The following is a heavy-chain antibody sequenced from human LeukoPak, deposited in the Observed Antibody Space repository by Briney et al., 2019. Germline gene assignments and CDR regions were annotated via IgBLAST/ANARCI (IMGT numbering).Heavy chain of an antibody. J-gene: IGHJ4*02. V-gene: IGHV3-21*01. Sequence: GGSLRLSCAASGFTFISYSMNWVRQAPGKGLEWVSSISSSSSYIYYADSVKGRFTISRDNAKNSLYLHMNSLRAEDTAVYYCARDCSGGSCYCAFDNWGQGTLVTVSS. CDR2: ISSSSSYI. CDR1: GFTFISYS. CDR3: ARDCSGGSCYCAFDN. D-gene: IGHD2-15*01.